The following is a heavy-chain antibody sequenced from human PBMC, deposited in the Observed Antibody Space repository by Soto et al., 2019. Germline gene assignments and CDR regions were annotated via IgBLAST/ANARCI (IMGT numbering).Heavy chain of an antibody. CDR1: GGSISSGGYS. CDR3: ARVPSP. V-gene: IGHV4-30-2*01. J-gene: IGHJ5*02. Sequence: TLSLTCTVSGGSISSGGYSWSWIRQPPGKGLEWIGYIYHSGSTNYNPSLKSRVTISVDRSKNQFSLKLSSVTAADTAVYYCARVPSPWGQGTLVTVPQ. CDR2: IYHSGST.